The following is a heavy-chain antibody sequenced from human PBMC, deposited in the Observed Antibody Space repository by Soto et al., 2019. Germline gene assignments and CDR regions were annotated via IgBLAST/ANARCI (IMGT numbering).Heavy chain of an antibody. CDR3: FFFQAEDGIRDL. J-gene: IGHJ2*01. V-gene: IGHV2-5*01. D-gene: IGHD2-21*01. CDR2: IYWNDDR. Sequence: SRVGVSWIRQPPGKALEWLALIYWNDDRRYSPALKSRLTITKDTSKNQVFLAMTNMDTVDTATYYCFFFQAEDGIRDL. CDR1: SRVG.